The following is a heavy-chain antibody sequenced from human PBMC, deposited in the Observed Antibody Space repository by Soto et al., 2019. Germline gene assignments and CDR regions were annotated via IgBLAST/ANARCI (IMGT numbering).Heavy chain of an antibody. Sequence: SETLSLTCTVSGGSISSGGYYWSWIRQHPGKGLEWIRYIYYSGSTYYNPSLKSRVTISVDTSKNQFSLKLSSVTAADTAVYYCARDSRYCSGGSCYSGPGYYYYYGMDVWGQGTTVTVSS. V-gene: IGHV4-31*03. D-gene: IGHD2-15*01. J-gene: IGHJ6*02. CDR3: ARDSRYCSGGSCYSGPGYYYYYGMDV. CDR1: GGSISSGGYY. CDR2: IYYSGST.